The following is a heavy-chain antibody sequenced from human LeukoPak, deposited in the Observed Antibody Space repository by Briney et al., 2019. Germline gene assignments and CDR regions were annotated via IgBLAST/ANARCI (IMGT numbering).Heavy chain of an antibody. D-gene: IGHD3-3*01. J-gene: IGHJ5*02. CDR3: ARHQKVVTIFGVVTRSGWFDP. CDR2: TYYSGST. V-gene: IGHV4-39*01. Sequence: PSETLSLTCTVSGGSISSSSYYWGWIRQPPGKGLEWIGSTYYSGSTNYNPSLKSRVTISVDTSKNQFSLKLSSVTAADTAVYYCARHQKVVTIFGVVTRSGWFDPWGQGTLVTVSS. CDR1: GGSISSSSYY.